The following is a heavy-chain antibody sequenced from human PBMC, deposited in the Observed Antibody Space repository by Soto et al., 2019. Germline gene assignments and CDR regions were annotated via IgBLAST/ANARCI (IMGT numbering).Heavy chain of an antibody. Sequence: QLQLQESGPGLVKPSETLSLTCTVSGGSISSSSYYWGWIRQPPGKGLEWIGSIYYSGSTYYNPSLKSRVTISVDTSKNQFSLKLSSVTAADTAVYYCARSGYSSSWYLMLRWFDPWGQGTLVTVSS. CDR3: ARSGYSSSWYLMLRWFDP. CDR1: GGSISSSSYY. V-gene: IGHV4-39*01. D-gene: IGHD6-13*01. CDR2: IYYSGST. J-gene: IGHJ5*02.